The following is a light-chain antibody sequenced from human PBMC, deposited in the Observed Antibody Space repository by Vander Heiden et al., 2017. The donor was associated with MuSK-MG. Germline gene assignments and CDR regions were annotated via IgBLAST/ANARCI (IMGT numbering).Light chain of an antibody. V-gene: IGKV1-5*03. CDR1: QSISSW. J-gene: IGKJ1*01. Sequence: DIQLTQSPSTLTASVGDRVTITCRASQSISSWLAWYQQNPGKAPKLLIYKASSLESGVPSRFSGSGSGTEFTLTISSLQPDDFATYYLQQDNRHETFGQGTKVEIK. CDR3: QQDNRHET. CDR2: KAS.